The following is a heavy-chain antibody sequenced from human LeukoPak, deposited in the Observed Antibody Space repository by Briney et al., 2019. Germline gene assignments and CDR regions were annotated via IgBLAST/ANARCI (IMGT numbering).Heavy chain of an antibody. CDR3: ARHYSNDAMDV. Sequence: GESLKIYCQGSGYRFTSHWISWVRQMPGKGLEWMGRIDPSDSYTNYSPSFQGHVTISDDKSISTAYLQWSSLKASDTAIYYCARHYSNDAMDVWGPGAPVTVSS. V-gene: IGHV5-10-1*01. D-gene: IGHD4-11*01. CDR1: GYRFTSHW. J-gene: IGHJ6*02. CDR2: IDPSDSYT.